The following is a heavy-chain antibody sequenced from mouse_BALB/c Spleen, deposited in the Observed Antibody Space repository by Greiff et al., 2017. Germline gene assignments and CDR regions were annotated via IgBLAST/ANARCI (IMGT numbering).Heavy chain of an antibody. Sequence: EVHLVESGGGLVQPGGSMKLSCVASGFTFSNYWMNWVRQSPEKGLEWVAEIRLKSNNYATHYAESVKGRFTISRDDSKSSVYLQMNNLRAEDTGIYYCTRRITTGYAMDYWGQGASVTVSS. J-gene: IGHJ4*01. V-gene: IGHV6-6*02. CDR3: TRRITTGYAMDY. CDR2: IRLKSNNYAT. D-gene: IGHD2-4*01. CDR1: GFTFSNYW.